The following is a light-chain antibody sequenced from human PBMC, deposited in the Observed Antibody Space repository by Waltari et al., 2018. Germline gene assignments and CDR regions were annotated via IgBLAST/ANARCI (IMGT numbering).Light chain of an antibody. Sequence: QTVVTQEPSLSVSPGGKVTLTCALTSGSVSTTSYATWYQQTPGQPPRTPVYKGSGRSAGVPDRFSGSVLGNTAALTITGAHADDESNYYCSLYMGSGIWVFGGGTKLTVL. V-gene: IGLV8-61*01. J-gene: IGLJ3*02. CDR3: SLYMGSGIWV. CDR2: KGS. CDR1: SGSVSTTSY.